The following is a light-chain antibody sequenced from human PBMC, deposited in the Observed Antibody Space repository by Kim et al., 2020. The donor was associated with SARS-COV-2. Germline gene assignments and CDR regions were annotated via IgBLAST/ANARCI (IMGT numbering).Light chain of an antibody. CDR1: SSDVGGYNY. V-gene: IGLV2-11*01. Sequence: QSALTQPPSVSGSPGQSVAISCTGTSSDVGGYNYVSWYQQYPGKAPKLMIYDVTKRPSGVPDRFSGSKSGNTASLTISGLQAEDEADYYCCSYAGSYVFGIGTKVTVL. CDR3: CSYAGSYV. J-gene: IGLJ1*01. CDR2: DVT.